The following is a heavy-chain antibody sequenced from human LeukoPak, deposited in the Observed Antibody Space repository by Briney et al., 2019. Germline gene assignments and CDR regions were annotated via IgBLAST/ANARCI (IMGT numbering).Heavy chain of an antibody. CDR1: GGSFSGYY. Sequence: NPSETLSLTCAVYGGSFSGYYWSWIRQPPGKGLEWIGEINHSGSTNYNPSLKSRVTISVDTSKNQFSLKLSSVTAADAAVYYCARGYGSITMVRGVIMAWFDPWGQGTLVTVSS. CDR2: INHSGST. D-gene: IGHD3-10*01. V-gene: IGHV4-34*01. CDR3: ARGYGSITMVRGVIMAWFDP. J-gene: IGHJ5*02.